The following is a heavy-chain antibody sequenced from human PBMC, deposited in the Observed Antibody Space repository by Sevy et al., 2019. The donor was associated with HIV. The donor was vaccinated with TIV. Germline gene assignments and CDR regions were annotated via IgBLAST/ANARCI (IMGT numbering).Heavy chain of an antibody. CDR2: ISGSGGTT. Sequence: GGFLRLSCAASGFTFSNYAMNWVRQAPGKGLEWVSAISGSGGTTYDPDSVKGRFTISRDKSQNTLYLQMNSLRAEDTAVYYCAKVLARGVAVAGSAWGMDVWGQGTTVTVSS. D-gene: IGHD6-19*01. V-gene: IGHV3-23*01. CDR1: GFTFSNYA. CDR3: AKVLARGVAVAGSAWGMDV. J-gene: IGHJ6*02.